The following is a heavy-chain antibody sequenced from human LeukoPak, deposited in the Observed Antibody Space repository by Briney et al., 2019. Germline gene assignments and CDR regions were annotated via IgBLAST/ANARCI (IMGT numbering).Heavy chain of an antibody. D-gene: IGHD3-22*01. CDR2: ISGGGETT. Sequence: GGSLRLSCAASGFTFSTYAMSWVRQAPGKGLEWVSSISGGGETTHYAESVKGRFTISRDNSKNTLYLQMNSLRAEDTAVYYCARGAPSYYDTSMKAFDIWGQGTMVTVSS. CDR1: GFTFSTYA. J-gene: IGHJ3*02. V-gene: IGHV3-23*01. CDR3: ARGAPSYYDTSMKAFDI.